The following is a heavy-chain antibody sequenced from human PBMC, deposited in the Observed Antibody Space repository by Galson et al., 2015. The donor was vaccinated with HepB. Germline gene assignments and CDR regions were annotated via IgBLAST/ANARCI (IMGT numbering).Heavy chain of an antibody. D-gene: IGHD6-13*01. CDR3: ARHAGTSGDYCDY. CDR2: ISYDGSNK. CDR1: GFTFSSYG. V-gene: IGHV3-30*03. Sequence: SLRLSCAASGFTFSSYGMHWVRQAPGKGLEWVAVISYDGSNKYYADSVKGRFTISRDNAKNSLYLQMNSLRAEDTAVYYCARHAGTSGDYCDYWGQGTLVTVSS. J-gene: IGHJ4*02.